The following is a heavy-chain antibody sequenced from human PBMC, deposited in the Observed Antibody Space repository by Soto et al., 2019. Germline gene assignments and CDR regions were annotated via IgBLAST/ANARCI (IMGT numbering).Heavy chain of an antibody. D-gene: IGHD3-10*02. V-gene: IGHV4-39*01. Sequence: SETLSLTCSVSGDSIDNTVFFWNWIRQHPEKGLEWIGYISSSGNTYDNPSFRSRVTLSADTSKNQFSLTMTSVTAADTAVYYCARHVRGAVTMNWFDPWGQGTPVTVSS. CDR1: GDSIDNTVFF. CDR3: ARHVRGAVTMNWFDP. CDR2: ISSSGNT. J-gene: IGHJ5*02.